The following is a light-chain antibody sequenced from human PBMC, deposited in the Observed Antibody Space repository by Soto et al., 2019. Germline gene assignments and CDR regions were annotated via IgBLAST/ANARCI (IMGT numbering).Light chain of an antibody. Sequence: EIVMTQSPATLSVSPGERATLSCRASQSVSSNLAWYQKKPGQAPRLLIYGASTRATGIPARFSGSGSGKEFTLTISSLQSEDCAVYYCQQYNNWPPNTFGQGTKLEIK. CDR1: QSVSSN. J-gene: IGKJ2*01. CDR2: GAS. CDR3: QQYNNWPPNT. V-gene: IGKV3-15*01.